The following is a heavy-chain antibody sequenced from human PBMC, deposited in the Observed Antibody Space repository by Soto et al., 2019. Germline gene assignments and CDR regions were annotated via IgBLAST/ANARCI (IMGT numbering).Heavy chain of an antibody. CDR2: ISGRGDST. D-gene: IGHD4-17*01. V-gene: IGHV3-23*01. J-gene: IGHJ4*02. CDR3: AKANSYHTVTPFGY. CDR1: GFTFSSYA. Sequence: EVQLLESGGILVHPGGSLRLSCAASGFTFSSYAMTWVRQAPGKGLEWVSAISGRGDSTYYADSVKGRFTISRDNSKNTLYLQMNSLRAEDTAVYYCAKANSYHTVTPFGYWGQGTLVTVSS.